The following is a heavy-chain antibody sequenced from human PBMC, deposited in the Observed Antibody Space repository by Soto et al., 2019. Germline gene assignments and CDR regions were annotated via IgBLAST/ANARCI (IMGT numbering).Heavy chain of an antibody. CDR2: IFHTGNA. Sequence: QVQLQESGPGLMKPSGTLSLTCAVSGGSISSNWWSWVRQPPGKGLEWIGEIFHTGNANYNPSLMSRVTISVDKSKNHLSLNLDSVTAADTAVYYCARHIAVSGTRGFDYWGQGNLVTVSS. CDR1: GGSISSNW. D-gene: IGHD2-21*01. CDR3: ARHIAVSGTRGFDY. J-gene: IGHJ4*02. V-gene: IGHV4-4*02.